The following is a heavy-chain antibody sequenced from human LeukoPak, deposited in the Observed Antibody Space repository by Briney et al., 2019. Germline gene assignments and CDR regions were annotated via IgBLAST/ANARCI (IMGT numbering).Heavy chain of an antibody. CDR3: AKTSAGIRGGYFDY. D-gene: IGHD3-10*01. CDR1: GFTFSSYA. V-gene: IGHV3-23*01. Sequence: GGSLRLSCAASGFTFSSYAMSWVRQAPGKGLEWVSAISGSGGSTYYADSVKGRFTISRDNSKNTLFLQMSSLRAEDTAVYYCAKTSAGIRGGYFDYWGQGTLVTVSS. J-gene: IGHJ4*02. CDR2: ISGSGGST.